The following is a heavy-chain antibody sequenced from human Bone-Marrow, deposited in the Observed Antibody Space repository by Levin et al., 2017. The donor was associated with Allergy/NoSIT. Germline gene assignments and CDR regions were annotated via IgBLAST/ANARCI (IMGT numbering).Heavy chain of an antibody. V-gene: IGHV2-5*02. Sequence: VSGPTLVKPTQTLTLTCRFSGFSLSTNGEGVGWIRQPPGKALEWVAVIYWDDDTRYSPSLKNRLTITKDNSRNQVVLTMTNMEAVDTATYYCIHRNSGGPPDYWGQGTLVTVSS. CDR2: IYWDDDT. D-gene: IGHD2-21*01. J-gene: IGHJ4*02. CDR1: GFSLSTNGEG. CDR3: IHRNSGGPPDY.